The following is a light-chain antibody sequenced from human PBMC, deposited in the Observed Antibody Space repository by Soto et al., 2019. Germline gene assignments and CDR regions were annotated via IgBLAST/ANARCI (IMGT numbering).Light chain of an antibody. CDR3: QLYASSPRT. Sequence: VMTQAPATLSVPPGKRATLSCRASQSVSNFVAWYQQKPGQAPRLLISGASSRAADIPDRFSGSGSGTDFTLTINRLEPEDFAVYYCQLYASSPRTFCQGTNEDIK. V-gene: IGKV3-20*01. CDR2: GAS. J-gene: IGKJ1*01. CDR1: QSVSNF.